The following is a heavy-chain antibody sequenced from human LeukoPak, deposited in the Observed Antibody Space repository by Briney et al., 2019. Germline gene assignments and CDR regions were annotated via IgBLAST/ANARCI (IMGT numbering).Heavy chain of an antibody. CDR3: ARVNELYSSGTFDY. J-gene: IGHJ4*02. Sequence: PSETLSLTCTVSGGSISSSSHYWGWIRQPPGEGLEWIGSIYYSGSTYYNPSLKSRVTISVDTSKNQFSLKLSSVTAADTAVYYCARVNELYSSGTFDYWGQGTLVTVSS. V-gene: IGHV4-39*07. CDR2: IYYSGST. D-gene: IGHD6-19*01. CDR1: GGSISSSSHY.